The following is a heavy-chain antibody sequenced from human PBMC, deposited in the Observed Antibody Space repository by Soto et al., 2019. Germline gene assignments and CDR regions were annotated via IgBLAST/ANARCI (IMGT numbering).Heavy chain of an antibody. D-gene: IGHD2-15*01. CDR2: IIPIFGTA. V-gene: IGHV1-69*01. Sequence: QVQLVQSGAEVKKPGSSVKVSCKASGGTFSSYAISWVRQAPGQGLEWMGGIIPIFGTANYAQKFQGRVTITADESTSTAYMELSSLRSEDTAVYYCARLLPDIVVVVAAPLWFDPWGQGTLVTVSS. CDR1: GGTFSSYA. CDR3: ARLLPDIVVVVAAPLWFDP. J-gene: IGHJ5*02.